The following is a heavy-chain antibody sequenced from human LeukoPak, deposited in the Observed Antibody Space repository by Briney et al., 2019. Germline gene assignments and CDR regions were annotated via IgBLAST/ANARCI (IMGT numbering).Heavy chain of an antibody. J-gene: IGHJ3*02. D-gene: IGHD3-3*01. CDR3: ANLGGSAYYDFRAFDI. CDR1: GGSFSGYY. Sequence: TETLSLTCAVYGGSFSGYYWSWIRQPPGKGLEWIGEINHSGSTNYNPSLKSRVTISVDTSKNQFSLKLSSVTAADTAVYYCANLGGSAYYDFRAFDIWGQGTMVTVSS. V-gene: IGHV4-34*01. CDR2: INHSGST.